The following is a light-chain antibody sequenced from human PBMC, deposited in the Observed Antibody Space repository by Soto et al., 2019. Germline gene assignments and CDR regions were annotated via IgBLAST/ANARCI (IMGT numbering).Light chain of an antibody. CDR2: SDN. Sequence: QAVVTQPPSASGTPGQRVTISCSGSSSNIGGNTVHWYQQVSGTAPKLVIYSDNQRPSGVPDRFSGSKSGTSASLAISGLQSEDEADYYCAAWEDSLNGPVFGGGTQLTVL. CDR1: SSNIGGNT. V-gene: IGLV1-44*01. CDR3: AAWEDSLNGPV. J-gene: IGLJ7*01.